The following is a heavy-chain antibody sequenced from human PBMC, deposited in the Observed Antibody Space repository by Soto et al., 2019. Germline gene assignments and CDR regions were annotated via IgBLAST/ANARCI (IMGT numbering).Heavy chain of an antibody. CDR2: ISAYNGNT. CDR3: ARSIAAAVDFDY. J-gene: IGHJ4*02. D-gene: IGHD6-13*01. Sequence: QVQLVQSGAEVKKPGASVKVSCKASGYTFTSYGISWVRQAPGQGLEWMGWISAYNGNTNYAQKLQGXVTXXTXSSTSTAYMELRSLRSDDTAVYYCARSIAAAVDFDYWGQGTLVTVSS. CDR1: GYTFTSYG. V-gene: IGHV1-18*01.